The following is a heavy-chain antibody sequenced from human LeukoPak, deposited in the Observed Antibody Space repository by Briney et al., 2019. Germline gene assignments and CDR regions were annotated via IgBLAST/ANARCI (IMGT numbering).Heavy chain of an antibody. Sequence: PSETLSLTCTVSGGSISSSSYYWGWIRQPPGKGLEWIGSIYYSGGTYYNPSLKSRVTISVDTSKNQFSLKLSSVTAADTAVYYCAREVSSTAIINYWGQGTLVTVSS. CDR1: GGSISSSSYY. J-gene: IGHJ4*02. D-gene: IGHD5-18*01. CDR3: AREVSSTAIINY. V-gene: IGHV4-39*02. CDR2: IYYSGGT.